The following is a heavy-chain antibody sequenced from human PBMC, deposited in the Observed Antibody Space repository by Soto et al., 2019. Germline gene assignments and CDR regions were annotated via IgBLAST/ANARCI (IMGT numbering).Heavy chain of an antibody. CDR1: GGSISSSNW. Sequence: PSETLSLTCAVSGGSISSSNWWRWVRQPPGKGLEWIGEIYHSGSTNYNPSLKSRVTISVDKSKNQFSLKLSSVAAADTAVYYCAGGYRSSWYAVGNWGQGTMVNVSS. CDR3: AGGYRSSWYAVGN. V-gene: IGHV4-4*02. J-gene: IGHJ4*02. CDR2: IYHSGST. D-gene: IGHD6-13*01.